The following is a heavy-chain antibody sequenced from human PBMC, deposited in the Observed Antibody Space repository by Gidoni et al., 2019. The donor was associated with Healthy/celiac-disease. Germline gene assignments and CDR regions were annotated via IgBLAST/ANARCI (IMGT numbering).Heavy chain of an antibody. CDR1: GFTFSSSD. J-gene: IGHJ4*02. CDR2: ISGSGGST. CDR3: AKDHRYYDYVWGSYRPDY. Sequence: EVQLLESGGGLVQPGGSLRLSCASSGFTFSSSDRSWVRQAPGKGLEGVSAISGSGGSTYYADSVKGRFTISRDNSKNTLYLQMNSLRAEDTAVYYCAKDHRYYDYVWGSYRPDYWGQGTLVTVSS. D-gene: IGHD3-16*02. V-gene: IGHV3-23*01.